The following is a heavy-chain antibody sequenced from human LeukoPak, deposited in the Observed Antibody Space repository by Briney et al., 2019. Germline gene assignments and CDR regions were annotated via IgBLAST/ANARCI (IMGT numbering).Heavy chain of an antibody. CDR2: ISGSGGST. CDR1: GFTFSSYA. CDR3: AKANAGDYDFWNRPWRYFDY. Sequence: PGGSLRLSCAASGFTFSSYAMSWVRQAPGKGLEWVSAISGSGGSTYYADSVKGRFTISRDNSKNTLYLQMNSLRAEDTAVYYCAKANAGDYDFWNRPWRYFDYWGQGTLVTVSS. J-gene: IGHJ4*02. V-gene: IGHV3-23*01. D-gene: IGHD3-3*01.